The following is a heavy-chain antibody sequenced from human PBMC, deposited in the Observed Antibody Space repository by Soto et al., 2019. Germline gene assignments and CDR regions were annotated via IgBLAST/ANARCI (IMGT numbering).Heavy chain of an antibody. CDR1: GFTFSSYA. D-gene: IGHD3-9*01. Sequence: GGSVRLSCAASGFTFSSYAMSWVRQAPGKGLEWVSVISANGGSTYNADSVKGRFTISRDNSRSTLYLQANSLRDEDTAVYYCAKGSSYDILTNFDFWGQGTLVTVSS. CDR3: AKGSSYDILTNFDF. J-gene: IGHJ4*02. V-gene: IGHV3-23*01. CDR2: ISANGGST.